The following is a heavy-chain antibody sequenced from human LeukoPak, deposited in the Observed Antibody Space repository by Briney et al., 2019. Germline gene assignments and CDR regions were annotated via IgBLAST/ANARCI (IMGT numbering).Heavy chain of an antibody. V-gene: IGHV3-21*01. Sequence: PGGSLRLSCAASGFTFSSYSMNWVRQAPGKGLEWVSSISSSSSYIYYADLVKGRFTISRDNAKNSLYLQMNSLRAEDTAVYYCARDRLQSGSDYWGQGTLVTVSS. CDR2: ISSSSSYI. D-gene: IGHD3-10*01. J-gene: IGHJ4*02. CDR3: ARDRLQSGSDY. CDR1: GFTFSSYS.